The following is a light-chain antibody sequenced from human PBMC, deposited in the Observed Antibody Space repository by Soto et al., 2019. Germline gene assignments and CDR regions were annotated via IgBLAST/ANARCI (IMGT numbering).Light chain of an antibody. CDR2: AAS. CDR3: HRSYNSPQT. V-gene: IGKV1-39*01. J-gene: IGKJ1*01. CDR1: HTIMTY. Sequence: DIQMTQSPSSLSASVGDEVTITCRASHTIMTYLNWYQLKPGKPPRLLIYAASSLQSGVPSRFSGSGSGTDFTLTINSLQPEVFATYSCHRSYNSPQTFGQGTKVEIK.